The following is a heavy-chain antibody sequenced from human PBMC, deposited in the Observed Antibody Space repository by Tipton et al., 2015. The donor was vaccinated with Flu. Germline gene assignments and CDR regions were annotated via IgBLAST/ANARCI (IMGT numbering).Heavy chain of an antibody. V-gene: IGHV4-39*01. CDR1: GGSISSYY. Sequence: TLSLTCTVSGGSISSYYWGWIRQPPGKGLEWIGSIYYSGSTYYNPSLKSRVTISVDTSQNQFSLKLSSVTAADTAVYYCARQGLGDFDYWGQGTLITVSS. CDR3: ARQGLGDFDY. J-gene: IGHJ4*02. CDR2: IYYSGST.